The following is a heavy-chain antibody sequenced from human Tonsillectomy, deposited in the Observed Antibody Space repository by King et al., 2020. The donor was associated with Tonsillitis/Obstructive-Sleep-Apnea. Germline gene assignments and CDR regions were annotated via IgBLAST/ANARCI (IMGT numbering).Heavy chain of an antibody. D-gene: IGHD2-2*02. Sequence: VQLVESGGGLVKPGGSLRLSGAASGFTFSDYYMTWIRQAPGKGLEWVSYISSSSSYTRYADSVKGRFTISRDNAKNSLYLQMNSLRAEDTAVYYCARAPYCSSTSCYTGLDYWGQGTLVTVSS. J-gene: IGHJ4*02. CDR3: ARAPYCSSTSCYTGLDY. V-gene: IGHV3-11*05. CDR1: GFTFSDYY. CDR2: ISSSSSYT.